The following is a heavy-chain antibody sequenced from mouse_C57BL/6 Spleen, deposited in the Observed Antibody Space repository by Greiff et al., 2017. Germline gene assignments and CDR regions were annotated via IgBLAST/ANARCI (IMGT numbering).Heavy chain of an antibody. CDR3: AREGGTTAPHFDY. J-gene: IGHJ2*01. D-gene: IGHD1-2*01. V-gene: IGHV5-4*01. Sequence: EVKLMESGGGLVKPGGSLKLSCAASGFTFSSYAMSWVRQTPEKRLEWVATISDGGSYTYYPDNVKGRFTISRDNAKNNLYLQMSHLKSEDTAMXYCAREGGTTAPHFDYWGQGTTLTVSS. CDR2: ISDGGSYT. CDR1: GFTFSSYA.